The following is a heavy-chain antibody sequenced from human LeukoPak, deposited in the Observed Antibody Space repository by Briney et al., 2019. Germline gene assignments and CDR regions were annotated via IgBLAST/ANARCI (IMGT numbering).Heavy chain of an antibody. Sequence: ASVKVSCKASGGTFSSYAISWLRQAPGQGLEWMGGIIPIFGTANYAQKFQGRVTITADESTSTAYMELSSLRSEDTAVYYCARGSYGSPLMDVWGQGTTVTVSS. V-gene: IGHV1-69*13. CDR1: GGTFSSYA. CDR2: IIPIFGTA. J-gene: IGHJ6*02. D-gene: IGHD3-10*01. CDR3: ARGSYGSPLMDV.